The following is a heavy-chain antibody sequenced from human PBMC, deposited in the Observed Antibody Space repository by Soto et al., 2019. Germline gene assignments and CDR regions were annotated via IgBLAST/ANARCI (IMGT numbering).Heavy chain of an antibody. J-gene: IGHJ4*02. Sequence: ASVKVSCKTSGYTFNSYTIAWVQQAPGQGLEWLGWISPDDGNTEYEQKFQGRVTMTADTLTNNAYLELRSLKSDDTAIYYCARVEAPFGESLHWGQGTPVTVSS. D-gene: IGHD3-10*01. CDR3: ARVEAPFGESLH. CDR2: ISPDDGNT. CDR1: GYTFNSYT. V-gene: IGHV1-18*01.